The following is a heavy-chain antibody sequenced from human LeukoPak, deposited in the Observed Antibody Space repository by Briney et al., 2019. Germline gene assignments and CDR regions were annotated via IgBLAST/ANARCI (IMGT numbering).Heavy chain of an antibody. D-gene: IGHD4-11*01. V-gene: IGHV4-34*01. CDR2: INHSGST. J-gene: IGHJ6*02. Sequence: ASETLSLTCAVYGGSFSGYYWSWIRQPPGKGLEWIGEINHSGSTNYNPSLKSRVTISVDTSKNQFSLKLSSVTAADTAVYYCARDRTATLLSIYYYYGMDVWGQGTTVTVSS. CDR1: GGSFSGYY. CDR3: ARDRTATLLSIYYYYGMDV.